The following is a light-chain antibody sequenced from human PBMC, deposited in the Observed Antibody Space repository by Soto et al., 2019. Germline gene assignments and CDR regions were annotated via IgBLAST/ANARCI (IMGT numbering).Light chain of an antibody. Sequence: IVITPSPASLSVCPGERVTLSCRAGQGVTTNFAWYQQKSGQSPRLLIYDVSTRATGVPARFSGTGSETDFTLTISDLQSEDSAVYFCQQYNNWPFSFGQGTRLEIK. J-gene: IGKJ5*01. V-gene: IGKV3-15*01. CDR3: QQYNNWPFS. CDR1: QGVTTN. CDR2: DVS.